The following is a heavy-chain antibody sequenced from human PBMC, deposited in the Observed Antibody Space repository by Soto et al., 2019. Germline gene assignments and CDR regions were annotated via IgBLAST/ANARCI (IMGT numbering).Heavy chain of an antibody. J-gene: IGHJ4*02. CDR2: ISGSGGST. V-gene: IGHV3-23*01. D-gene: IGHD5-18*01. CDR1: GFTSSSYA. Sequence: GGSVRLSCTASGFTSSSYAMSWVRQAPGKGLEWVSAISGSGGSTYYADSVKGLFTISRDNSKNSLYLQMNSLRAEDTAVYYCAAGQLWLNGYWGQGTLVTVSS. CDR3: AAGQLWLNGY.